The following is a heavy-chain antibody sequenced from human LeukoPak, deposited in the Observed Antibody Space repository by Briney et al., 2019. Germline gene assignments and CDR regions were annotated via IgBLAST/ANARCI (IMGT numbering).Heavy chain of an antibody. V-gene: IGHV3-23*01. CDR2: ISGSGGST. CDR3: AKDRVLVPLPYYFDY. CDR1: GFTFSSYA. D-gene: IGHD6-13*01. J-gene: IGHJ4*02. Sequence: GGSLRLSCAASGFTFSSYAMSWVRQAPGKGLEWVSAISGSGGSTYYADSVKGRFTISRDNSKNTLYLQMNSLRAEDTAVYYCAKDRVLVPLPYYFDYWGQGTLVTVSS.